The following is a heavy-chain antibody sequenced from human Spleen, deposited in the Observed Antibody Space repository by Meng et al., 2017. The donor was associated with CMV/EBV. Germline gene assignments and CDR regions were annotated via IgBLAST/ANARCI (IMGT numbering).Heavy chain of an antibody. CDR3: ARWGLWFGELSFDY. Sequence: QVQLRESGPGLVKPSETLSLTCTVSGGSISSYYWSWIRQPAGKGLEWIGRIYTSGSTNYNPSLKSRVTMSVDTSKNQFSLKLSSVTAADTAVYYCARWGLWFGELSFDYWGQGTLVTVSS. CDR1: GGSISSYY. V-gene: IGHV4-4*07. D-gene: IGHD3-10*01. J-gene: IGHJ4*02. CDR2: IYTSGST.